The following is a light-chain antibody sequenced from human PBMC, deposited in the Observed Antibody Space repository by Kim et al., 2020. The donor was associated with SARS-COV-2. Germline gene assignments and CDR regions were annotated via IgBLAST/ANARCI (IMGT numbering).Light chain of an antibody. CDR2: GKN. CDR3: NSRDSNDNVV. J-gene: IGLJ2*01. V-gene: IGLV3-19*01. Sequence: VALGQTVRMTCKGDSRRSYYATWYQQKPGQAPIVVIYGKNNRPSGIPDRFSGSSSGNTASLTITGTQASDEADYYCNSRDSNDNVVFGGGTKLTVL. CDR1: SRRSYY.